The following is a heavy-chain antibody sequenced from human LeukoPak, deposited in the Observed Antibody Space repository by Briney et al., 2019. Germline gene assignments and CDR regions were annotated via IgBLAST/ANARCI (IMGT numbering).Heavy chain of an antibody. V-gene: IGHV4-59*01. J-gene: IGHJ4*02. CDR2: IYYSGST. D-gene: IGHD6-13*01. Sequence: EASETLSLTCTVSGGSISSYYWSWIRQPPGKGLEWIGYIYYSGSTNYNPSLKSRVTISVDTSKNQFSLKLSSVTAADTAVYYCARARYSSSWACDYWGREPWSPSPQ. CDR1: GGSISSYY. CDR3: ARARYSSSWACDY.